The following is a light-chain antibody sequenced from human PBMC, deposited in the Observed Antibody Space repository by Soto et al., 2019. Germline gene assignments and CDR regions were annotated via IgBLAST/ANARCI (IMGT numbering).Light chain of an antibody. CDR1: RNINNF. CDR2: GES. Sequence: DIQLTQSPYSLSAQVGDRVTITCRKSRNINNFLTWYRQRPGDAPELLIYGESGLRGGVSTSFTGSESGTDFTLTISGLQPEASATHYCQQTFRTHPWTLGEGT. CDR3: QQTFRTHPWT. V-gene: IGKV1-39*01. J-gene: IGKJ1*01.